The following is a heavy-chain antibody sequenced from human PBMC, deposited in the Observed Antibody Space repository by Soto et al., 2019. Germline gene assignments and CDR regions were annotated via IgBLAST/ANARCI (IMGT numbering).Heavy chain of an antibody. CDR3: ARDYDFWSGYPIYYYGMDV. J-gene: IGHJ6*02. Sequence: ASVQVSCKASGYTFTSYGISWVRQAPAQGLEWMGWISAYNGNTNYAQKLQGRVTMTTDTSTSTAYMELRSLRSDDTAVYYCARDYDFWSGYPIYYYGMDVWGQGTTVTVSS. CDR1: GYTFTSYG. V-gene: IGHV1-18*01. CDR2: ISAYNGNT. D-gene: IGHD3-3*01.